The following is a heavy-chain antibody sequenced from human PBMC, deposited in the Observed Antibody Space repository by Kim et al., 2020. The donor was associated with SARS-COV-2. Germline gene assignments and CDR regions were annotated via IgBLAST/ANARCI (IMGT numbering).Heavy chain of an antibody. D-gene: IGHD5-12*01. Sequence: GESLKISCKGSGYSFTSYWIGWVRQMPGKGLEWMGIIYPGDSDTRYSPSFQGQVTISADKSISTAYLQWSSLKASDTAMYYCARFPEPARRVKWLRLSRGYYGMDVWGQGTTVTVSS. V-gene: IGHV5-51*01. J-gene: IGHJ6*02. CDR1: GYSFTSYW. CDR2: IYPGDSDT. CDR3: ARFPEPARRVKWLRLSRGYYGMDV.